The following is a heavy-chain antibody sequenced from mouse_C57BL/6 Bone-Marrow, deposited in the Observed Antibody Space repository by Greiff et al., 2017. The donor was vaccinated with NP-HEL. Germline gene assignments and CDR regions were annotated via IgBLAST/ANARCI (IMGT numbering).Heavy chain of an antibody. CDR2: IYPGGGYT. D-gene: IGHD2-4*01. V-gene: IGHV1-63*01. CDR1: GYTFTNYW. J-gene: IGHJ1*03. CDR3: ARAVSIYYDFYGDV. Sequence: QVQLQQSGAELVRPGPSVKISCKASGYTFTNYWIGWVKQRPGHGLEWIGDIYPGGGYTNYNEKFKGKATLTADKSSSTAYMQFSSLTSEDSAIYYGARAVSIYYDFYGDVWGTGTTVTVSS.